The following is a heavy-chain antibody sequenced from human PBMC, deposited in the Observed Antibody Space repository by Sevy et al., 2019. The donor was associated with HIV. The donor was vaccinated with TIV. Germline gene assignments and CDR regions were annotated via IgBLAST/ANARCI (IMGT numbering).Heavy chain of an antibody. CDR2: ILYEGSKK. Sequence: GGSLRLSCAASGFTFSSYGMHWVRQAPGKGLEWVAVILYEGSKKYYADSVKGRFTISRDNSKNTFYLQMNSLTSEDTAVYYCARGLAALPGYYYGMDVWGQGTAVTVSS. J-gene: IGHJ6*02. V-gene: IGHV3-33*01. D-gene: IGHD6-6*01. CDR1: GFTFSSYG. CDR3: ARGLAALPGYYYGMDV.